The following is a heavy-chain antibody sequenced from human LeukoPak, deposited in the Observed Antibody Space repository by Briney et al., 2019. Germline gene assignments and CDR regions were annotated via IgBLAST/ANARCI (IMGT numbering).Heavy chain of an antibody. CDR1: GDSVSSNSAA. J-gene: IGHJ6*03. V-gene: IGHV6-1*01. CDR3: ARADQLWLPYYYYYMDV. D-gene: IGHD5-18*01. Sequence: SQTLSLTCAISGDSVSSNSAAWNWIRQSPSRGLEWLGRTYYRSKWYNDYAVSVKSRITINPDTSKNQFSLQLNSVTPEDTAVYYCARADQLWLPYYYYYMDVWGKGTTVIVSS. CDR2: TYYRSKWYN.